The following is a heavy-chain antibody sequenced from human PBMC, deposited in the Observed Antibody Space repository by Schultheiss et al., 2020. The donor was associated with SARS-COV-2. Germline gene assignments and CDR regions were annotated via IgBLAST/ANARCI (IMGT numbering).Heavy chain of an antibody. CDR2: ISYDGSNK. V-gene: IGHV3-30*18. CDR3: AKDYYGSGMTLYFDY. J-gene: IGHJ4*02. Sequence: GESLKISCAASGFTFSSYGMHWVRQAPGKGLEWVAVISYDGSNKYYADSVKGRFTISRDNSKNTLYLQMNSLRAEDTAVYYCAKDYYGSGMTLYFDYWGQGTLVTVSS. D-gene: IGHD3-10*01. CDR1: GFTFSSYG.